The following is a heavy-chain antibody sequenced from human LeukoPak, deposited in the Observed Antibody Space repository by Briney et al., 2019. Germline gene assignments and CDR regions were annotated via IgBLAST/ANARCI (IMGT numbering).Heavy chain of an antibody. V-gene: IGHV1-18*01. D-gene: IGHD3-9*01. J-gene: IGHJ4*02. CDR2: ISAYNGNT. CDR3: ARDLLQYYDILTGPTTYDY. CDR1: GYTFTSYG. Sequence: GASVKVSCKASGYTFTSYGISWVRQAPGQGLEWMGWISAYNGNTNYAQELQGRVTMTTDTSTSTAYMELRSLRSDDTAVYYCARDLLQYYDILTGPTTYDYWGQGTLVTVSS.